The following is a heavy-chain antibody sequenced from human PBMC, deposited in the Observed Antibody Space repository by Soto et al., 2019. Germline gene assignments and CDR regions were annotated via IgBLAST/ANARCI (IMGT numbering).Heavy chain of an antibody. V-gene: IGHV3-30*18. CDR3: TKVAPYTAAFDI. D-gene: IGHD4-4*01. CDR2: TSPDGSKK. CDR1: GFTFSNYA. J-gene: IGHJ3*02. Sequence: QVQLVESGGGVVQPGTSLTLSCAASGFTFSNYAVHWVRQAPGEGLEWVAATSPDGSKKMYADPVKGRFTISRDNSKNTFFLQMNSLRGEDTAVYYCTKVAPYTAAFDIWGQGTMVSVSS.